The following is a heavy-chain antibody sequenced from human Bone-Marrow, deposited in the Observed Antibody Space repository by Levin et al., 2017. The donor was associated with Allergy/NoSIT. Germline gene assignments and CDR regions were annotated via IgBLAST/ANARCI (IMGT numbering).Heavy chain of an antibody. Sequence: SGPTLVKPTQTLTLTCSFSGFSLNADGEGVGWIRQPPGKALEWLAHIYWDDDKRHSPALKGRVTITKDTSRAHVVLTMTNMAPVDTGTYYCVHISGSWSSLFQHWGQGTQLTVSS. CDR2: IYWDDDK. CDR1: GFSLNADGEG. CDR3: VHISGSWSSLFQH. V-gene: IGHV2-5*02. J-gene: IGHJ1*01. D-gene: IGHD6-13*01.